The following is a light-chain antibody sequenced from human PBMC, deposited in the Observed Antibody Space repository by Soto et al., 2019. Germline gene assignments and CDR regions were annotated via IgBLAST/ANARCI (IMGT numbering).Light chain of an antibody. V-gene: IGKV1-27*01. CDR1: RGIGNA. CDR3: QQRQYWPPIT. J-gene: IGKJ5*01. CDR2: SAS. Sequence: GDRVTITCRPSRGIGNALAWYQQKPGTVPKLLIHSASTLQSGVPSRFSGSGSGTDFTLTISSLEPEDCAIYYCQQRQYWPPITFGQGTRLEIK.